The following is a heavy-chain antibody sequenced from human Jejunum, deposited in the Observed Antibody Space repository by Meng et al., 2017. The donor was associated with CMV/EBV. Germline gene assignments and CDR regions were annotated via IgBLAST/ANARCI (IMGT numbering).Heavy chain of an antibody. Sequence: GFSFPASAMHWVRQAPVKGLEWVAGISYDGRKTLYADSVRGRFTLSRDNSKNTTDLQMDSLRGDDTAVYYCVRDRYLLANYHFTAWGQGTLVTVSS. V-gene: IGHV3-30*04. D-gene: IGHD2/OR15-2a*01. CDR1: GFSFPASA. CDR2: ISYDGRKT. CDR3: VRDRYLLANYHFTA. J-gene: IGHJ5*02.